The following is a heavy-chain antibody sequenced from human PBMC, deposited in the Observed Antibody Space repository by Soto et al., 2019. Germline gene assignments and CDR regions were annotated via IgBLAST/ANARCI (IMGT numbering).Heavy chain of an antibody. Sequence: QLQLQESGPGLVKPSETLSLTCTVSGGSISSSSYYWGWIRQPPGKGLEWIGTIYYSGSTYYNPSLKSRVTISVDTSKNQFSLKLGSVTAADTAVYYCARRDGYSGSYFYFDYWGQGTLVTVSS. V-gene: IGHV4-39*01. J-gene: IGHJ4*02. D-gene: IGHD1-26*01. CDR2: IYYSGST. CDR3: ARRDGYSGSYFYFDY. CDR1: GGSISSSSYY.